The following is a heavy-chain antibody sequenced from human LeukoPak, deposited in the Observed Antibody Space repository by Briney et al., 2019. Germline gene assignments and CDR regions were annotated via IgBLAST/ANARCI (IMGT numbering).Heavy chain of an antibody. V-gene: IGHV4-61*02. CDR1: GGSISSGSYY. CDR3: ARAYYSNYVDGMDV. D-gene: IGHD4-11*01. J-gene: IGHJ6*02. Sequence: PSQTLSLTCTVSGGSISSGSYYWSWIRQPAGKGLEWIGRIYTSGSTNYSPSLKSRVTISVDTSKNQFSQKLSSVTAADTAVYYCARAYYSNYVDGMDVWGQGTTVTVSS. CDR2: IYTSGST.